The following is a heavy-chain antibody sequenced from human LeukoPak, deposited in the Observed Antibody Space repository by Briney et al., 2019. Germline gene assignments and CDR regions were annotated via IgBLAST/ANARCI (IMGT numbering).Heavy chain of an antibody. CDR1: GFTCCNAW. D-gene: IGHD1-26*01. CDR3: TTYIVGATTVDY. Sequence: GGSLRLSCAASGFTCCNAWMSWVRQAPGKGLEWVGRIKSKTDGGTTDYAAPVKGRFTISRDDSKNTLYLQMNSLKTEDTAVYYCTTYIVGATTVDYWGQGTLVTVSS. CDR2: IKSKTDGGTT. V-gene: IGHV3-15*01. J-gene: IGHJ4*02.